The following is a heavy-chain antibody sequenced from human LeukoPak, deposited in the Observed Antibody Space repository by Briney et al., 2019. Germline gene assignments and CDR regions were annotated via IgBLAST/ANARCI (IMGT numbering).Heavy chain of an antibody. CDR2: ISSISSYI. CDR1: GFTFSSYS. V-gene: IGHV3-21*01. Sequence: PGGSLRLSCAASGFTFSSYSMNWVRQAPGKGLEWVSFISSISSYIYYADSVKGRFTISRDNAKNSLYLQMNSLRAEDTVVYYCARSEAAAAGPLDYWGQGTLVTVSS. J-gene: IGHJ4*02. D-gene: IGHD6-13*01. CDR3: ARSEAAAAGPLDY.